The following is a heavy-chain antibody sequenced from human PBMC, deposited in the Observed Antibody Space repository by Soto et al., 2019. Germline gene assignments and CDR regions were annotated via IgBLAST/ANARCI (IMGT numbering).Heavy chain of an antibody. CDR1: GFTFSSYS. CDR3: AREGVEYYDIADV. D-gene: IGHD3-9*01. CDR2: ISSSSSYI. Sequence: GGSLRLSCAASGFTFSSYSMNWVRQAPGKGLEWVSSISSSSSYIYYADSVKGRFTISRDNAKNSLYLQMNSLRAEDTAVYYCAREGVEYYDIADVWGKGTTVTVSS. V-gene: IGHV3-21*01. J-gene: IGHJ6*04.